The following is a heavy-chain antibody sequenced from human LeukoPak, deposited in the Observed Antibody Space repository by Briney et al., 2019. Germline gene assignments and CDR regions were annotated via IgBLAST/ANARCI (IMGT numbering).Heavy chain of an antibody. V-gene: IGHV4-59*08. CDR2: IYYSGST. CDR3: ARGGTMVRGVSIDY. J-gene: IGHJ4*02. CDR1: GGSISSYY. Sequence: SETLSLTCTVSGGSISSYYWSWIRQPPGKGLEWIGYIYYSGSTNYNLSLKSRVTISVDTSKNQFSLKLSSVTAADTAVYYCARGGTMVRGVSIDYWGQGTLVTVSS. D-gene: IGHD3-10*01.